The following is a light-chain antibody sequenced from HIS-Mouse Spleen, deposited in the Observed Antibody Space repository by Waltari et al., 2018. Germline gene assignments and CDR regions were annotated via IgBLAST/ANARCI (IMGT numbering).Light chain of an antibody. Sequence: SYELTQPSSVSVSPGQTARITCSGDVLATKYARWVQQKPGQAPVRVIYKDRERPSGIPERFSGSSSGTTVTLTISGAQVEDEADYYCYSAADNSGVFGGGTKLTVL. V-gene: IGLV3-27*01. CDR1: VLATKY. CDR3: YSAADNSGV. J-gene: IGLJ2*01. CDR2: KDR.